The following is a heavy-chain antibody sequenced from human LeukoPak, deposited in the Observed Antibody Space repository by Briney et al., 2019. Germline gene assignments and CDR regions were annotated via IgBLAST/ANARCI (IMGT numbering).Heavy chain of an antibody. CDR3: AKRVHTSSWYAAFDH. CDR2: ISGNGVST. D-gene: IGHD6-13*01. CDR1: GFTFSNYA. V-gene: IGHV3-23*01. J-gene: IGHJ4*02. Sequence: PGGSLRLSCVVSGFTFSNYAMNWVRQAPGKGLEWASRISGNGVSTYYADSVKGRFSISRGNSKNTLYLQMNSLRAEDTAVYYCAKRVHTSSWYAAFDHWGQGTLVTVSS.